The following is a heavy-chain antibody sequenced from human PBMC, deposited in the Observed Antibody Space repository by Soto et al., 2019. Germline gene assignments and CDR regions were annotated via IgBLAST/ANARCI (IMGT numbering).Heavy chain of an antibody. CDR2: ISYDGSNK. D-gene: IGHD4-17*01. Sequence: QVQLVESGGGVVQPGRSLRLSCAASGFTFSSDAMHWVRQAPGKGLERVAVISYDGSNKYYADSVKGRFTISRDNSKNTLYLQMNSLRAEDKAVYYCARETTVTSYWGQGTLVTVCS. CDR1: GFTFSSDA. V-gene: IGHV3-30-3*01. CDR3: ARETTVTSY. J-gene: IGHJ4*02.